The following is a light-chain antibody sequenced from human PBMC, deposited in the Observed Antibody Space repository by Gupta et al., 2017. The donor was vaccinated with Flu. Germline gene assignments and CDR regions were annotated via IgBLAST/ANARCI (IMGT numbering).Light chain of an antibody. CDR2: EVS. CDR1: SSDFGVYNY. Sequence: ISCTGTSSDFGVYNYISWYQQHPGKAPKLIIYEVSNRPSGVSHRFSGSKSGNTASLTISGLQADDEAHYYCSSFTSSTTPVFGGGTRVTVL. V-gene: IGLV2-14*01. CDR3: SSFTSSTTPV. J-gene: IGLJ3*02.